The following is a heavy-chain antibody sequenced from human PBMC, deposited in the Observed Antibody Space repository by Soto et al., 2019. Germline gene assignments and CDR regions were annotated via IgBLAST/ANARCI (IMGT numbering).Heavy chain of an antibody. V-gene: IGHV3-30-3*01. CDR1: GFTFSSYA. D-gene: IGHD3-22*01. CDR2: ISYDGSNK. Sequence: GGSLRLSCAASGFTFSSYAMHWVRQAPGKGLEWVAVISYDGSNKYYADSVKGRFTISRDNSKNTLYLQMNSLRAEDTAVYYCARDPWTYMDYYDSSGYYHYFDYWGQGTLVTVS. CDR3: ARDPWTYMDYYDSSGYYHYFDY. J-gene: IGHJ4*02.